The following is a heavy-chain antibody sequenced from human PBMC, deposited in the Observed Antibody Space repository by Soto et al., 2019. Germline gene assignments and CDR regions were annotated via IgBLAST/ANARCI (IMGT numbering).Heavy chain of an antibody. V-gene: IGHV4-59*01. J-gene: IGHJ4*02. CDR3: ARGGTDYDFWSGYYSTYFDY. Sequence: SETLSLTGTVSGGSISSYDCSWIRQPPWKGLEWIGYIYYSGSTNYKPSLKSRVTISVDTSKKQFSLKLSSVTAADTAVYYCARGGTDYDFWSGYYSTYFDYRGQGTMVNVYS. CDR1: GGSISSYD. D-gene: IGHD3-3*01. CDR2: IYYSGST.